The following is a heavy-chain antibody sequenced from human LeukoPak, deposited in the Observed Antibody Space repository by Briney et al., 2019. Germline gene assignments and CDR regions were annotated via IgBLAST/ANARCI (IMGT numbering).Heavy chain of an antibody. V-gene: IGHV4-59*08. J-gene: IGHJ4*02. CDR1: GGSISSYY. CDR2: IYYSGNT. CDR3: AGHAPSPHSGNHAY. D-gene: IGHD1-14*01. Sequence: KASETLALTCTVAGGSISSYYWSWIRQPPGKGREWLGYIYYSGNTNYNPSLKSRVTISVDTSKNQFSLKLNSVTAADTAVYYCAGHAPSPHSGNHAYWGQGTLVAVSS.